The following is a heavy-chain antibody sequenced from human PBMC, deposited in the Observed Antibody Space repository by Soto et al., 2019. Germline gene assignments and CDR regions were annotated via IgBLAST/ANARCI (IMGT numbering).Heavy chain of an antibody. CDR2: IIPIFGTA. D-gene: IGHD3-22*01. CDR3: ARPTYYYDSSGPPAY. CDR1: GVALSSYA. V-gene: IGHV1-69*13. Sequence: SVKVSCKASGVALSSYAISWVRQAPGQGLEWMGGIIPIFGTANYAQKFQGRVTITADESTSTAYMELSSLRSEDTAVYYCARPTYYYDSSGPPAYWGQGTLVTVSS. J-gene: IGHJ4*02.